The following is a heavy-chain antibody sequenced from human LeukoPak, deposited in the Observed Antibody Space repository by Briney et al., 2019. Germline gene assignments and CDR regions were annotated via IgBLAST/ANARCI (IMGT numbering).Heavy chain of an antibody. CDR2: ISAYNGDT. CDR1: GYTFTSYG. Sequence: ASVKVSCKASGYTFTSYGINWVRQAPGQGLEWMGWISAYNGDTNYAQKLQGRVTMTTDTSTNTVYMEVRRLRSDDAAVYYCARGGSCSGGSCYSAYWGQGTLVTVSS. V-gene: IGHV1-18*01. J-gene: IGHJ4*02. D-gene: IGHD2-15*01. CDR3: ARGGSCSGGSCYSAY.